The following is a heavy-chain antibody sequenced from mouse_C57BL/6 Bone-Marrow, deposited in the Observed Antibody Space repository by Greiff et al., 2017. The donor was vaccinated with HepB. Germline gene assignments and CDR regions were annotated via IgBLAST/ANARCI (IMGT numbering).Heavy chain of an antibody. CDR3: ASGYYGDRYDFEY. D-gene: IGHD2-13*01. CDR2: IDPANGNT. J-gene: IGHJ2*01. V-gene: IGHV14-3*01. CDR1: GFNIKNTY. Sequence: VQLQQSVAELVRPGASVKLSCTASGFNIKNTYMHWVKQRPEQGLEWIGRIDPANGNTKYAPKFQGKATITADTSSNTAYLQLSSLTSEDTAIYCGASGYYGDRYDFEYWGQGTTLTVS.